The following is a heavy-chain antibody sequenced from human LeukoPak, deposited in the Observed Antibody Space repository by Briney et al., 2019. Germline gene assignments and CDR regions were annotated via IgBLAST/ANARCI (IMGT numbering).Heavy chain of an antibody. D-gene: IGHD3-22*01. CDR3: ARDPYDSSGYDWYFDL. CDR1: GGSISSGGYY. Sequence: PSETLSLTCTVSGGSISSGGYYWSWIRPHPGKGLEWIGYIYYSGSTYYNPSLKSRVTISVDTSKNQFSLKLSSVTAADTAVYYCARDPYDSSGYDWYFDLWGRGTLVTVSS. V-gene: IGHV4-31*03. CDR2: IYYSGST. J-gene: IGHJ2*01.